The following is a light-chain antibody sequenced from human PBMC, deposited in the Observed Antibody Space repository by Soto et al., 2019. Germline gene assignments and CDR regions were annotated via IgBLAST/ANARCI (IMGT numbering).Light chain of an antibody. CDR3: QTWATGSYV. CDR2: VNSDGSH. Sequence: QLVLTQSPSASASLGASVKLTCTLSSGHSNYAIAWHQQQSAKGPRYLMKVNSDGSHSKGDGIPDRFSGSSSGAERYLSISSLQSEDEADYYCQTWATGSYVFGTGTKVTVL. J-gene: IGLJ1*01. CDR1: SGHSNYA. V-gene: IGLV4-69*01.